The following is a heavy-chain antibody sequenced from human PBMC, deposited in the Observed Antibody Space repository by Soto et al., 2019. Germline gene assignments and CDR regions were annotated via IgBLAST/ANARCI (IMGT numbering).Heavy chain of an antibody. J-gene: IGHJ2*01. Sequence: QVQLVQSGAEEKKPGASVKVSCKASGYTFSTYAMHWVRQAPGQRLEWMVWINAGNGNTKYSQKFQGRVTITRDTSASTAYMELSSLRSEDTAVYYCARAPSWWYFDLWGRGTLVTVSS. CDR1: GYTFSTYA. V-gene: IGHV1-3*05. CDR2: INAGNGNT. CDR3: ARAPSWWYFDL.